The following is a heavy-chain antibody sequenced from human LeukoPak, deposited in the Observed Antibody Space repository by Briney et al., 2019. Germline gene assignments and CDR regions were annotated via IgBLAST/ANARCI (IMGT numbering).Heavy chain of an antibody. D-gene: IGHD6-13*01. CDR3: ARGGSSWSAEYFQH. CDR2: ISGYNGDT. V-gene: IGHV1-18*01. Sequence: AASVKVSCKASGYTFTNYGLNWVRQAPGQGLQWMGWISGYNGDTKFAQHLQDRVTMTSDTSTNTAYMELRSLRPDDTAVYFCARGGSSWSAEYFQHWGQGTLVTVSS. CDR1: GYTFTNYG. J-gene: IGHJ1*01.